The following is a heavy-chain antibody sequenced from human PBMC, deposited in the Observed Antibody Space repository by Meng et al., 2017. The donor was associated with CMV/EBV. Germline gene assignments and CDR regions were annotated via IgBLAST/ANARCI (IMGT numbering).Heavy chain of an antibody. J-gene: IGHJ4*02. CDR3: ARNARGYIDWPTPDY. CDR2: IYYTGFT. CDR1: GASIRKSSYH. Sequence: SETLSLTCTVSGASIRKSSYHWGWIRQPPGKGLEWIGSIYYTGFTYYNPSLKSRVTISVDTSKNQFSLKWTSVTAADTAVYYCARNARGYIDWPTPDYWGQGTLVTVSS. V-gene: IGHV4-39*07. D-gene: IGHD3-9*01.